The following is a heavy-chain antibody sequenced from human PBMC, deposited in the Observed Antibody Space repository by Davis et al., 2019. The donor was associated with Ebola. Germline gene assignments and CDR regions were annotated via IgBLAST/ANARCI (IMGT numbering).Heavy chain of an antibody. CDR1: GYTFTVHY. CDR2: ISPKSGDT. CDR3: AREGDSTNYRNWFDP. Sequence: ASVKVSCKASGYTFTVHYMHWVRQAPGQGLEWMGWISPKSGDTRYAHKFQGRVTMTTDTSITTVYMELDSLRFDDTALYFCAREGDSTNYRNWFDPWGQGTLVTVSS. J-gene: IGHJ5*02. V-gene: IGHV1-2*07. D-gene: IGHD2-8*01.